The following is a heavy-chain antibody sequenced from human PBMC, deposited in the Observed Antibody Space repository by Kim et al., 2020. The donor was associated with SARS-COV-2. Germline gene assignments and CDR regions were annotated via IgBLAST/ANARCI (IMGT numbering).Heavy chain of an antibody. CDR3: AKVTHGTTVGGVMRVHRNWFGP. CDR1: GFTFSSYA. V-gene: IGHV3-23*01. D-gene: IGHD3-16*01. CDR2: ISGSGGST. Sequence: GGSLRLSCAASGFTFSSYAMSWVRQAPGKGLEWVSAISGSGGSTYYADSVKGRFTISRDNSKNTLYLQMNSLRAEDTAVYYCAKVTHGTTVGGVMRVHRNWFGPWGEGTLVSVSS. J-gene: IGHJ5*01.